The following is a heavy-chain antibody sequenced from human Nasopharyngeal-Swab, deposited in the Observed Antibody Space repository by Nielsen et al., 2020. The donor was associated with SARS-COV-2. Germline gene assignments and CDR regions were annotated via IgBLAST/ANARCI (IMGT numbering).Heavy chain of an antibody. J-gene: IGHJ4*02. D-gene: IGHD6-19*01. CDR2: ISSSSSYI. CDR3: ARVDGSSGWYSRRYAFDY. CDR1: GFTFNSYS. Sequence: GESLKISCAASGFTFNSYSMNWVRQAPGKGLEWVSSISSSSSYIYYADSVKGRFTISRDNAKNSLYLQMNSLRAEDTAVYYCARVDGSSGWYSRRYAFDYWGQGTLVTVSS. V-gene: IGHV3-21*01.